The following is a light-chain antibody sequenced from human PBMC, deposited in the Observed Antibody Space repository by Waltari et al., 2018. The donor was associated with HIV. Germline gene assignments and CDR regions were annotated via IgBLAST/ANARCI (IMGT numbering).Light chain of an antibody. V-gene: IGLV3-19*01. CDR3: NSRDISGNHQV. Sequence: SSELTQDPAVSVALGQTVRITCHGACLRSQYARRYQQKPGQAPVLFIYGKNNRPSGIPDRCSGSSSGNTASLTITGAQAEDEADYYCNSRDISGNHQVFGGGTKLTVL. J-gene: IGLJ2*01. CDR2: GKN. CDR1: CLRSQY.